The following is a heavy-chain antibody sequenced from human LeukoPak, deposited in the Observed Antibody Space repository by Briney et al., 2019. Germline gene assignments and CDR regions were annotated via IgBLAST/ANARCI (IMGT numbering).Heavy chain of an antibody. CDR2: ISSESYAETT. J-gene: IGHJ4*02. D-gene: IGHD1-20*01. CDR3: VRGYDWNYLPD. CDR1: GFIFADYA. Sequence: PGGSLRLSCKGSGFIFADYAMTWVRQAPGKGLEWVGFISSESYAETTDYGTAVKGRFTISRHDSRRIVYLQMNSLKTEDTAVYFCVRGYDWNYLPDWGQGILVTVSS. V-gene: IGHV3-49*04.